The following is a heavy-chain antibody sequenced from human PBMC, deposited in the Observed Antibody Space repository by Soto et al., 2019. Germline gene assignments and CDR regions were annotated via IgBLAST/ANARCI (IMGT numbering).Heavy chain of an antibody. CDR3: ARNGLAVTTTCDI. D-gene: IGHD4-17*01. V-gene: IGHV1-18*01. CDR1: GYTFTSYG. J-gene: IGHJ3*02. CDR2: ISAYNGNT. Sequence: ASVKVSCKASGYTFTSYGITWVRQAPGQGLEWMGWISAYNGNTNYAQNLQGRVTMTTDTSTTTVFIELRSPRSDDTSVFYCARNGLAVTTTCDICGQGTLVTVSS.